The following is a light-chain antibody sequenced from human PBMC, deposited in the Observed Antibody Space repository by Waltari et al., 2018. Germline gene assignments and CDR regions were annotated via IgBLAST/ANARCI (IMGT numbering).Light chain of an antibody. CDR3: QQYGSSVLYT. CDR2: GAS. V-gene: IGKV3-20*01. CDR1: QPPSKNY. Sequence: RARQPPSKNYLAWYQQQPGQPPRLLIYGASSRAAGIPDRFSGSGSGTYFTLTISRLEPDDFAMYYCQQYGSSVLYTFGQGTKLEIK. J-gene: IGKJ2*01.